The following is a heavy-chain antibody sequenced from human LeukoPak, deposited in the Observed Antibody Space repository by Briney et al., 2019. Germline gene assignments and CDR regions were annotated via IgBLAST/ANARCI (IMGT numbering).Heavy chain of an antibody. CDR2: LSGSGAGT. Sequence: GGSLRLSCAATGFTFSSYPVSWVRQAPGKGLEWVSSLSGSGAGTYYADSVKGRFTISRDSSKNTLYLQMDSLRAEDTAVYYCARGTAFDIWGQGTMVTVSS. J-gene: IGHJ3*02. CDR1: GFTFSSYP. V-gene: IGHV3-23*01. CDR3: ARGTAFDI.